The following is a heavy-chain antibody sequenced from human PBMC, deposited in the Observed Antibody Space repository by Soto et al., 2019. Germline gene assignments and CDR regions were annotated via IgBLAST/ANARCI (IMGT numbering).Heavy chain of an antibody. D-gene: IGHD3-10*01. CDR3: AVAAVREIMAQESSGMAV. Sequence: QVQLVQSGAEVKTPGSSEKVSCKASGGTLSDYAISWVRQAPGQGLEWMGGIMPTVDSANYAQNFQGRLTISADESTSTANLELSSLRSDDTAVYYCAVAAVREIMAQESSGMAVWGQGTTVIVSS. CDR1: GGTLSDYA. J-gene: IGHJ6*02. V-gene: IGHV1-69*01. CDR2: IMPTVDSA.